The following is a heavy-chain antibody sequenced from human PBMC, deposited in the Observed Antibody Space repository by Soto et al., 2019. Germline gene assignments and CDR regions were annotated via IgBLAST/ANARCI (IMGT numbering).Heavy chain of an antibody. CDR2: VYPRGSDT. CDR1: GYDFSRNW. J-gene: IGHJ5*02. CDR3: ATQFCTNTECSMFSDT. Sequence: GESLKISCETSGYDFSRNWIGWVRQRPGKGLEWVGIVYPRGSDTRYSPSFRGQVTMSADESVSTAYLQWSSLEASDTAIYYCATQFCTNTECSMFSDTWGQGTPVTVSS. V-gene: IGHV5-51*01. D-gene: IGHD2-8*01.